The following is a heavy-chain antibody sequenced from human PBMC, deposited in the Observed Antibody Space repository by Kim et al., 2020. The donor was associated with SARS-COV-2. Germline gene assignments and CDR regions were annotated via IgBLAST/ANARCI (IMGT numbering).Heavy chain of an antibody. V-gene: IGHV3-30*07. J-gene: IGHJ6*02. CDR3: ARDVLPSWNDDHYYYGMDV. Sequence: RFTISRNNSKTTLYLQMNSLRAEDTAVYYCARDVLPSWNDDHYYYGMDVWGQGTTVTVSS. D-gene: IGHD1-1*01.